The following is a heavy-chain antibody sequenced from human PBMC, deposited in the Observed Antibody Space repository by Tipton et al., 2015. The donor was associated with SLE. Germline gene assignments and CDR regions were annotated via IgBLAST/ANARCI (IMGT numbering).Heavy chain of an antibody. Sequence: LRLSCTVSGNSISSFYWSWIRQPPGQGLEWIGHVFYNGETNYNPSLKGRVTISLDTSMKQFSLNLMSVTAADTAVYYCASLRFYGDYDLGRWGQGALVTVSS. CDR1: GNSISSFY. CDR2: VFYNGET. V-gene: IGHV4-59*01. D-gene: IGHD4-17*01. CDR3: ASLRFYGDYDLGR. J-gene: IGHJ4*02.